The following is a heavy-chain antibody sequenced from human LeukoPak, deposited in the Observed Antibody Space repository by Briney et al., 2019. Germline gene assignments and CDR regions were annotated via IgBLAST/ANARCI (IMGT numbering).Heavy chain of an antibody. J-gene: IGHJ4*02. Sequence: PSETLSLTCTVSGGSISSSSYYWGWIRQPPGKGLEWIGSIYHSGSTYYSPSLKSRVTISVDTSKNQFSLKLSSVTAADTAVYYCAREDRDGYNYGYFDYWGQGTLVTVSS. CDR2: IYHSGST. D-gene: IGHD5-24*01. V-gene: IGHV4-39*07. CDR1: GGSISSSSYY. CDR3: AREDRDGYNYGYFDY.